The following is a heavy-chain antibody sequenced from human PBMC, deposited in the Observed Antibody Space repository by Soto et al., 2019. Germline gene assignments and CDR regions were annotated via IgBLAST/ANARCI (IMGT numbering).Heavy chain of an antibody. Sequence: ASVKVSCKASGYTFTSYGISWVRQAPGQGLEWMGWISAYNGNTNYAQKLQGRVTMTTDTSTSTAYMELRSLRSDDTAAYYCARVPFNDNYGDYGKFDPWGQGTLVTVSS. J-gene: IGHJ5*02. D-gene: IGHD4-17*01. V-gene: IGHV1-18*01. CDR2: ISAYNGNT. CDR3: ARVPFNDNYGDYGKFDP. CDR1: GYTFTSYG.